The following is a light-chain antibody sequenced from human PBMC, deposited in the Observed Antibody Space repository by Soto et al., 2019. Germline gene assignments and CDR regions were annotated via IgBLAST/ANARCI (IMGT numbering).Light chain of an antibody. CDR3: QQYNNWPLT. CDR1: QSVSSSY. CDR2: GAS. V-gene: IGKV3-15*01. Sequence: DIVLTQSPGTLSLSPGQRATLSCRASQSVSSSYLAWYQQKPGQAPRPLIYGASSMGTGIPVSFSGSGSGTESTHTISSLQSEDSAVYYCQQYNNWPLTFGQGTRLEIK. J-gene: IGKJ5*01.